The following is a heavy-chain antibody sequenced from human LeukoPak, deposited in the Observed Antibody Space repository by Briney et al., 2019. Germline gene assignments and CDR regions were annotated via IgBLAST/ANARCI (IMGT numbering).Heavy chain of an antibody. CDR2: IYYSGNT. J-gene: IGHJ4*02. Sequence: IPSETLSLTCTVSGGSISSYYWSWIRQPPGKGLEWIGYIYYSGNTNYNPSLKSRVTISVDTSKNQFSLKLSSVTAADTAVYYCASAAPYFDYWGQGTLVTVSS. V-gene: IGHV4-59*12. CDR1: GGSISSYY. CDR3: ASAAPYFDY.